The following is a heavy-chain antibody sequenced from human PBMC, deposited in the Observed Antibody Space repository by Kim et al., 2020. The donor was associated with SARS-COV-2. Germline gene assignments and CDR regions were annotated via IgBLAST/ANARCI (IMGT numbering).Heavy chain of an antibody. D-gene: IGHD2-2*01. J-gene: IGHJ2*01. Sequence: GESLKISCKGSGYSFTSYWIGWVRQMPGKGLEWMGIIYPGDSDTRYSPSFQGQVTISADKSISTAYLQWSSLKASDTAMYYCARRGRVGCSSTSCYSTSRYWYFDLWGRGTLVTVSS. CDR1: GYSFTSYW. V-gene: IGHV5-51*01. CDR2: IYPGDSDT. CDR3: ARRGRVGCSSTSCYSTSRYWYFDL.